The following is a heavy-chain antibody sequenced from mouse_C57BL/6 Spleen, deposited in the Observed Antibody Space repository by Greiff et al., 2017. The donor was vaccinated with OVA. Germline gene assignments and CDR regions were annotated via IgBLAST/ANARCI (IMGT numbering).Heavy chain of an antibody. CDR2: INPGSGGT. D-gene: IGHD1-1*01. Sequence: QVQLQQSGAELVRPGTSVKVSCKASGYAFTNYLIEWVKQRPGQGLEWIGVINPGSGGTNYNEKFKGKATLTADKSSSTAYMQLSSLTSEDSAVYFCARGTTRDYWGQGTTLTVSS. J-gene: IGHJ2*01. V-gene: IGHV1-54*01. CDR3: ARGTTRDY. CDR1: GYAFTNYL.